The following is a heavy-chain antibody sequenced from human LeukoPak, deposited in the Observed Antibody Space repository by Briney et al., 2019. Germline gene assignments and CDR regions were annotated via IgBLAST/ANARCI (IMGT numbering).Heavy chain of an antibody. Sequence: ASVKVSCKASGYTFTSYGISWVRQAPGQGLEWMGWSSAYNGNTNYAQKLQGRVTMTTDTSTSTAYMELRSLRSDDTAVYYCARVRPGITMIVVVMFDAFDIWGQGTMVTVSS. V-gene: IGHV1-18*01. D-gene: IGHD3-22*01. J-gene: IGHJ3*02. CDR3: ARVRPGITMIVVVMFDAFDI. CDR1: GYTFTSYG. CDR2: SSAYNGNT.